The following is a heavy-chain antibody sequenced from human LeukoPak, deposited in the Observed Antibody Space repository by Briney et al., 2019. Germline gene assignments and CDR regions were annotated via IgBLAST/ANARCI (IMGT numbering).Heavy chain of an antibody. Sequence: PGTSLRLSCAASGFTFCRHWMSWVRQAPGKGPEWVANIKQDGSQRYYVDSVKGRFTISRDNGRNSLFLQMNSLRAEDTAVYYCAREVYGDNYFDYWGQGTLVTVSS. CDR1: GFTFCRHW. D-gene: IGHD4-17*01. CDR3: AREVYGDNYFDY. J-gene: IGHJ4*02. V-gene: IGHV3-7*05. CDR2: IKQDGSQR.